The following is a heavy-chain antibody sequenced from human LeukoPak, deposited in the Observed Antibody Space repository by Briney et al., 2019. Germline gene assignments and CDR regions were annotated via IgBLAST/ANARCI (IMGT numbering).Heavy chain of an antibody. CDR1: GLTFSNAR. CDR2: IKSKTAGGTT. CDR3: TAGQTGY. D-gene: IGHD1-14*01. V-gene: IGHV3-15*01. J-gene: IGHJ4*02. Sequence: PGGSLRLSCAASGLTFSNARMSWVRQAPGKGLEWVGRIKSKTAGGTTDYAAPVKGRFTISRDDSKNTLYLQMNSLKTEDTAVYYCTAGQTGYWGQGTLVTVSS.